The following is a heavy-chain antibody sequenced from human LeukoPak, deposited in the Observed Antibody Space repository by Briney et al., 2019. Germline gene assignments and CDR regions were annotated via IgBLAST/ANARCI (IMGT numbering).Heavy chain of an antibody. CDR1: GGFFSGYY. Sequence: SETLSLTCAVYGGFFSGYYWSWIRQPPGKGLEWIGEINHSGSTNYNPSLKSRVTISVDTSKNQFSLKLSSVTAADTAVYYCARALVAAGGYMDVWGKGTTVTVSS. J-gene: IGHJ6*03. V-gene: IGHV4-34*01. CDR3: ARALVAAGGYMDV. CDR2: INHSGST. D-gene: IGHD6-13*01.